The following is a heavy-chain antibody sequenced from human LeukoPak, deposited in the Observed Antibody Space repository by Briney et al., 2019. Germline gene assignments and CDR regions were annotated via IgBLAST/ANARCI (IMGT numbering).Heavy chain of an antibody. CDR3: ARDLSMIVVSYFDY. CDR2: ISSSSSTI. D-gene: IGHD3-22*01. V-gene: IGHV3-48*04. J-gene: IGHJ4*02. CDR1: GFTFTTYW. Sequence: GGSLRLSSVASGFTFTTYWMSWVRPAPGEGLEWVSYISSSSSTIYYADSVKGRFNISRDNAKNSLYLKMNSLRAEDTAVYYCARDLSMIVVSYFDYWGQGTLVTVSS.